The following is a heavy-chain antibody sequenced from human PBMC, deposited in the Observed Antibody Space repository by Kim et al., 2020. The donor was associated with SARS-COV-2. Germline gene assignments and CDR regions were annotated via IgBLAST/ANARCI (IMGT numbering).Heavy chain of an antibody. D-gene: IGHD3-16*02. CDR1: GFTFSNAW. CDR3: VNTFGGVIEWAI. CDR2: IKSKTDGGTT. J-gene: IGHJ4*02. Sequence: GGSLRLSCAASGFTFSNAWMSWVRQAPGKGLEWVGRIKSKTDGGTTDYAAPVKGRFTISRDDSKNTLYLQMNSLKTEDTAVYYCVNTFGGVIEWAIWGQGTLVTVSS. V-gene: IGHV3-15*01.